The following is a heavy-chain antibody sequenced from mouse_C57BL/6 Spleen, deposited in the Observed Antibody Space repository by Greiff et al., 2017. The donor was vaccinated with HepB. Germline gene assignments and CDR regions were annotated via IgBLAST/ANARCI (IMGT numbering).Heavy chain of an antibody. CDR2: IDPETGGT. D-gene: IGHD1-1*01. CDR3: TRRDYGSNRAWFAY. V-gene: IGHV1-15*01. J-gene: IGHJ3*01. Sequence: QVQLQQSGAELVRPGASVTLSCKASGYTFTDYEMHWVKQTPVHGLEWIGAIDPETGGTAYNQKFKGKAILTADKSSSTAYMELRSLTSEDSAVYYCTRRDYGSNRAWFAYWGQGTLVTVSA. CDR1: GYTFTDYE.